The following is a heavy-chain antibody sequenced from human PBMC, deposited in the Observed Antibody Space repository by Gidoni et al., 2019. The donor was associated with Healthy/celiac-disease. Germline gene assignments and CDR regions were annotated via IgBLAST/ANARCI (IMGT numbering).Heavy chain of an antibody. CDR2: IYYSGST. Sequence: QVQLQESGPGLVKPSETLSLTCTVSGGSISSYYWSWIRQPPGKGLEWIGYIYYSGSTNYNPSLKSRVTISVDTSKNQFSLKLSSVTAADTAVYYCARVSWELGAFDIWGQGTMVTVSS. D-gene: IGHD1-26*01. CDR1: GGSISSYY. CDR3: ARVSWELGAFDI. J-gene: IGHJ3*02. V-gene: IGHV4-59*01.